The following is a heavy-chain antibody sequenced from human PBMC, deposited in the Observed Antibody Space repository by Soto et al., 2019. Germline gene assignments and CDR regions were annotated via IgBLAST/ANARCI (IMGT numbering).Heavy chain of an antibody. D-gene: IGHD6-19*01. CDR1: GYTFTSYG. J-gene: IGHJ5*02. CDR2: ISAYNGNT. Sequence: QVQLVQSGAEVKKPGASVKVSCKASGYTFTSYGISWVRQAPGQGLEWMGWISAYNGNTNYAQKLQGRVTMTTDTSTSTAYRELRSLRSDDTAVYYCARCREIAVAGTVGWFDPWGQGTLVTVAS. CDR3: ARCREIAVAGTVGWFDP. V-gene: IGHV1-18*01.